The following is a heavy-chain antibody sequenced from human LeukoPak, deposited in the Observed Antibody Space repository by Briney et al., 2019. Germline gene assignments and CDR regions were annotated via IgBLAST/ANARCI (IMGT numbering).Heavy chain of an antibody. CDR1: GGSTSSYY. CDR2: VFYSGST. J-gene: IGHJ4*02. V-gene: IGHV4-59*01. Sequence: SETLSLTCTVSGGSTSSYYWSWIRQPPGKGLEWVGYVFYSGSTNYNPSLKSRVTISVDMSKNQFSLKLTSVTAADTAVYYCAREVGDYVGVFDYWGQGTLVTVSS. CDR3: AREVGDYVGVFDY. D-gene: IGHD4-17*01.